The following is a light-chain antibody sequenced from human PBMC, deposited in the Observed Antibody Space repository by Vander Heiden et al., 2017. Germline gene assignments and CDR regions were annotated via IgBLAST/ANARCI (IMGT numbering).Light chain of an antibody. J-gene: IGKJ1*01. CDR1: QGIKNY. V-gene: IGKV1-6*01. CDR3: LQGNSYPRT. CDR2: AAS. Sequence: AIQTTQSPSSLSASVGDRVTSTCRASQGIKNYLGWYQQKPGKAPNLLIYAASSLQSGVPSRFSGSGSGTDFTLIISSLQPEDFATYYCLQGNSYPRTFGQGTKVDIK.